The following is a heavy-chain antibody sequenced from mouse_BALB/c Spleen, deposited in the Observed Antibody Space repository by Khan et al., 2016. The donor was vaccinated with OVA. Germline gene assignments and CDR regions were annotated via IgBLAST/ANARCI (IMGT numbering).Heavy chain of an antibody. V-gene: IGHV1-7*01. CDR2: INPTSGYT. CDR1: GYTFTTYW. CDR3: TRDRIDY. Sequence: QVQLKQSGAELAKPGASVKMSCKASGYTFTTYWMHWVKQRPGQGLEWIGYINPTSGYTDYNDKFKDRATLSADKSSSTAYMQLNSLTSEDSAVYYCTRDRIDYWGQSTTPPVSS. J-gene: IGHJ2*01.